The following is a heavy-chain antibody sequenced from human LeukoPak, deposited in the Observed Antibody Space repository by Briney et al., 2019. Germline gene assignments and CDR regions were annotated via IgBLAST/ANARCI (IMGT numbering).Heavy chain of an antibody. CDR3: ARGYNWNYDPVDYNWFDP. Sequence: PSQTLSLTCAISGDSVSSNSAAWNWIRQSPSRGLEWLGRTYYRSKWYNDYAVSVKSRITINPGTSKNQFSLQLNSVTPEDTAVYYCARGYNWNYDPVDYNWFDPWGQGTLVTVSS. J-gene: IGHJ5*02. CDR2: TYYRSKWYN. CDR1: GDSVSSNSAA. V-gene: IGHV6-1*01. D-gene: IGHD1-7*01.